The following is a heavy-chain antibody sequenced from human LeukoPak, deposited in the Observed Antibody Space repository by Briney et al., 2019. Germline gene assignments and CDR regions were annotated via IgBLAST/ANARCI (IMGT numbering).Heavy chain of an antibody. V-gene: IGHV4-30-2*01. CDR2: IYHSGST. Sequence: SQTLSLTCAVSGGSISSGGYSWSWIRQPPGKGLEWIGYIYHSGSTYYNPSLKSRVTISVDTSKNQFSLKLSSVTAADTAVYYCARVKLLTGYPYYFDYWGQGTLVTVSS. D-gene: IGHD3-9*01. J-gene: IGHJ4*02. CDR1: GGSISSGGYS. CDR3: ARVKLLTGYPYYFDY.